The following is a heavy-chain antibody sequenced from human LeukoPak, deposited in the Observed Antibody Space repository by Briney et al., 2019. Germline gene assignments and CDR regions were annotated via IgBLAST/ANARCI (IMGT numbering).Heavy chain of an antibody. J-gene: IGHJ4*02. CDR3: ARGRLVGGYGAGGLTIFDY. CDR2: INHSGST. CDR1: GGPFRGYY. D-gene: IGHD5-12*01. Sequence: SETLSLTCAVYGGPFRGYYWSWIRQPPGKGLEWIGEINHSGSTNYNPSLKSRVSISVDTSKNQFSLKLSSVTAADTAVYYCARGRLVGGYGAGGLTIFDYWGQGTLVTVSS. V-gene: IGHV4-34*01.